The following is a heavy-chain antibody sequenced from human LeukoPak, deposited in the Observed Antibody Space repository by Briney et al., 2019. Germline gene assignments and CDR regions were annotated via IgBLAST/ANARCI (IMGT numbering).Heavy chain of an antibody. CDR2: IYYSGST. Sequence: SETLSLTCTVSGGSISSGGYYWSWIRQHPGKGLERIGYIYYSGSTYYNPSLKSRVTISVDTSKNQFSLKLSSVTAADTAVYYCARVVRYYDSRGYYNTPYYFDSWGQGTLVTVSS. CDR1: GGSISSGGYY. D-gene: IGHD3-22*01. J-gene: IGHJ4*02. V-gene: IGHV4-31*03. CDR3: ARVVRYYDSRGYYNTPYYFDS.